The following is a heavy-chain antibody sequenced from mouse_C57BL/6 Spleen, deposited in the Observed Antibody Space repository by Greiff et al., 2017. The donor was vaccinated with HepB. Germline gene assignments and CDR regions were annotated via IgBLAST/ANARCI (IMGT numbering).Heavy chain of an antibody. CDR2: IDPSDSYT. CDR1: GYTFTSYW. V-gene: IGHV1-50*01. Sequence: QVQLQQPGAELVKPGASVKLSCKASGYTFTSYWMQWVKQRPGQGLEWIGEIDPSDSYTNYNQKFKGKATLTVDTYSSTAYMQLSSLTSEDSAVYYCARKLFYAMDYWGQGTSVTVSS. J-gene: IGHJ4*01. CDR3: ARKLFYAMDY.